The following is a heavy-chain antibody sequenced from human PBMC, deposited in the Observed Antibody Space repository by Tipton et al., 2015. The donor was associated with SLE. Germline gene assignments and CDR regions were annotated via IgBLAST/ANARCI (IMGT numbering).Heavy chain of an antibody. D-gene: IGHD1-26*01. Sequence: TLSLTCTVSGGSITNYYWNLIRQPPGKGLEWIGYIHYSGTTHDNPSLKSRVTMSVDMSKNQFSLRLTSVTAADTAVYYCARTLGAIAHTVYDAFDIWGQGKMVTVSS. CDR3: ARTLGAIAHTVYDAFDI. J-gene: IGHJ3*02. V-gene: IGHV4-59*01. CDR1: GGSITNYY. CDR2: IHYSGTT.